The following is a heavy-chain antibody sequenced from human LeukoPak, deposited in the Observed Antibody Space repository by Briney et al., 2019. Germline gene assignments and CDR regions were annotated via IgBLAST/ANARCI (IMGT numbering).Heavy chain of an antibody. D-gene: IGHD3-3*01. CDR3: AKVPVFSLTISEVVTDDAFDI. CDR2: ISGSGGST. V-gene: IGHV3-23*01. CDR1: GFTFSSYA. J-gene: IGHJ3*02. Sequence: GESLRLSCAASGFTFSSYAISWVRQAPGKGLEWVPAISGSGGSTYYADSVKGRFTISRDNSKNTLYLQMNSLRAEDTAVYYCAKVPVFSLTISEVVTDDAFDIWGQGTVVTVSS.